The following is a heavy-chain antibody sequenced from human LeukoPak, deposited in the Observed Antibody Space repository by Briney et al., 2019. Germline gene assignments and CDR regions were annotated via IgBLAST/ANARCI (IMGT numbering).Heavy chain of an antibody. V-gene: IGHV3-74*01. CDR3: ARAPTVLVGYCSSASCQADY. J-gene: IGHJ4*02. CDR2: IYTDGSTI. Sequence: GGPLRLSCAASGFTFRSYWMHWVRQAPGKGLVWVSRIYTDGSTISYADSVKGRFTISRDNAKNSLFLQMNSLRAEDTAVYYCARAPTVLVGYCSSASCQADYWGQGTLVTVSS. D-gene: IGHD2-2*01. CDR1: GFTFRSYW.